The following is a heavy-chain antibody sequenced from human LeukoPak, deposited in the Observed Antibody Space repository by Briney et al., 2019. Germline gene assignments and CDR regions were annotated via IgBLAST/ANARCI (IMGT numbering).Heavy chain of an antibody. V-gene: IGHV3-30*02. CDR3: AAYFDY. Sequence: PGGSLRLSCAASGFTFSDYGMHWVRQAPGKGLEWVAFIRSDGVTKYYADSVKGRFTISRDNSKNTLDLQMNSLRAEDTAVYYCAAYFDYWGQGTLVTVSS. J-gene: IGHJ4*02. CDR1: GFTFSDYG. CDR2: IRSDGVTK.